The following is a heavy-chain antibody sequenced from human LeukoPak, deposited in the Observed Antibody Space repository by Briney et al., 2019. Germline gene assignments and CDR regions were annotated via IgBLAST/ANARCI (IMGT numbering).Heavy chain of an antibody. Sequence: SVKVSCKASGGTFSSYAISWVRQAPGQGLEWMGGIIPIFGTANYAQKFQGRVTITADESTSTAYMELSSLRSEDTAVYYCARSRVDIVATTREPFDYWGQGTLVTVSS. J-gene: IGHJ4*02. CDR1: GGTFSSYA. V-gene: IGHV1-69*13. D-gene: IGHD5-12*01. CDR2: IIPIFGTA. CDR3: ARSRVDIVATTREPFDY.